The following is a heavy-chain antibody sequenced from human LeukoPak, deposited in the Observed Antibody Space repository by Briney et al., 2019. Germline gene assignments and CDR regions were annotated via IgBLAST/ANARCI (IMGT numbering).Heavy chain of an antibody. CDR1: GFTFSSYV. D-gene: IGHD2-15*01. CDR2: ISGSGGST. J-gene: IGHJ6*02. CDR3: AKVCSGDSCQYYYYGMDV. V-gene: IGHV3-23*01. Sequence: PGGSLRLSCAASGFTFSSYVMSWVRQAPGKGLEWVSAISGSGGSTYYADSVKGRFTISRDNSKNTLYLQMNSLRAEDTAVYYCAKVCSGDSCQYYYYGMDVWGQGTTVTVSS.